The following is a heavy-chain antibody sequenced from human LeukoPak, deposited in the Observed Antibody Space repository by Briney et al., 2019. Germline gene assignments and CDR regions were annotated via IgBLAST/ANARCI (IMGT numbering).Heavy chain of an antibody. CDR2: ISWNSGSI. CDR3: AKDHRPGYSSGVFDI. V-gene: IGHV3-9*01. J-gene: IGHJ3*02. Sequence: GGSPRLSCAASGFTFDDYAMHWVRQAPGKGLEWVSGISWNSGSIGYADSVKGRFTISRDNAKNSLYLQMNSLRAEDTALYYCAKDHRPGYSSGVFDIWGQGTMVTVSS. CDR1: GFTFDDYA. D-gene: IGHD6-19*01.